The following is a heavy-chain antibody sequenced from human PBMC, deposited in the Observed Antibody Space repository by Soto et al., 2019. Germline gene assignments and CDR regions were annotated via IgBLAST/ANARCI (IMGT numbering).Heavy chain of an antibody. D-gene: IGHD2-2*01. CDR2: ISAYNGNT. V-gene: IGHV1-18*01. J-gene: IGHJ4*02. CDR1: GYTFTSYG. CDR3: ARAQAERELSPIVVVPAAPLDY. Sequence: QVPLVQSGAEVKKPGASVKVSCKASGYTFTSYGISWVRQAPGQGLEWMGWISAYNGNTNYAQKLQGRVTMTTDTTTSTAYMELRGLRSDDTAVYYCARAQAERELSPIVVVPAAPLDYWGQGTLVTVSS.